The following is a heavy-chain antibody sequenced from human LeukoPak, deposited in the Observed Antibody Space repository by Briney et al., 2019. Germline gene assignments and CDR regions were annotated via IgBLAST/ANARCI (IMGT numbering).Heavy chain of an antibody. J-gene: IGHJ6*02. CDR2: VYISGST. CDR3: ARDSVVVTAMRYYYYGMDV. D-gene: IGHD2-21*02. Sequence: SETLSLTCTVSGGSISSNYWSWIRQPAGKGLEWIWRVYISGSTNYNPSLKSRVTMSVDTSKNQFSLKLSSVTAADTAVYYCARDSVVVTAMRYYYYGMDVWGQGTTVTVSS. CDR1: GGSISSNY. V-gene: IGHV4-4*07.